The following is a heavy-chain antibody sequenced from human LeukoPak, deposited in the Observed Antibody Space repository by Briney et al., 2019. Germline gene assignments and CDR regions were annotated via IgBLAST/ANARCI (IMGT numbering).Heavy chain of an antibody. J-gene: IGHJ4*02. CDR1: GVTFDNYA. D-gene: IGHD1-26*01. CDR2: ISWNGSSI. Sequence: PGSSLRLSCAASGVTFDNYAMHWVRQAPGKGLEWVSYISWNGSSIGYGDSVKGRFTISRDNAKNSLYLQMNSLRAEDTALYYCAKGQVGATGYFDYWGQGTLVTISS. V-gene: IGHV3-9*01. CDR3: AKGQVGATGYFDY.